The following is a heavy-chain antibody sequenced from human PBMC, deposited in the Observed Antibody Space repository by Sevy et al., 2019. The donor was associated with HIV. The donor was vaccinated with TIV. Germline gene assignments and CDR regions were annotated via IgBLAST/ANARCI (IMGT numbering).Heavy chain of an antibody. CDR1: GYTFTGHY. V-gene: IGHV1-2*02. J-gene: IGHJ4*02. D-gene: IGHD3-16*02. Sequence: ASVKVSCKASGYTFTGHYIHWVRQAPGQGLEWMGLINPNSGATKYAQKFQARVTMTRDTSISAAYMDLSGLRSDDTAVYYCARGNMITFGRVIATFDAWGRGTQVTVSS. CDR3: ARGNMITFGRVIATFDA. CDR2: INPNSGAT.